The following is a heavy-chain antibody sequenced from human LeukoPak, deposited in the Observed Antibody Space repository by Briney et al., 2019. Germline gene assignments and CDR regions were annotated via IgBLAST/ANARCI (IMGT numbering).Heavy chain of an antibody. CDR1: GGSISSYY. Sequence: SETLSLTCTVSGGSISSYYWSWIRQPAGKGLEWIGRIYTSGSTNYNPSLKSRVTMSVDTSKNQFSLKLSSVTAADTAVYYCARGGKRWLQFKDFDYWGQGTLVTVSS. V-gene: IGHV4-4*07. J-gene: IGHJ4*02. CDR2: IYTSGST. D-gene: IGHD5-24*01. CDR3: ARGGKRWLQFKDFDY.